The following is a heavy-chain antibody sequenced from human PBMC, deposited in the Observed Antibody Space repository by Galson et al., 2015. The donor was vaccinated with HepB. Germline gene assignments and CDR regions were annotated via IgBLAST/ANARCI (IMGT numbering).Heavy chain of an antibody. CDR2: INPNSGGT. CDR3: ARDSFPGAAAAGTSWFDP. CDR1: GYTFTDYY. D-gene: IGHD6-13*01. V-gene: IGHV1-2*04. Sequence: SGYTFTDYYIHWVRQAPGQGLEWMGWINPNSGGTNYAQKFKGWVTMTRDTSISTAYMELRRLRPDDTAVYYCARDSFPGAAAAGTSWFDPWGQGTLVTVPS. J-gene: IGHJ5*02.